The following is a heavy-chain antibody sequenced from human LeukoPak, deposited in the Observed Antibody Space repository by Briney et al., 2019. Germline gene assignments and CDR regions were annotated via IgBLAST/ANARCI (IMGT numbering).Heavy chain of an antibody. J-gene: IGHJ4*02. V-gene: IGHV3-23*01. CDR3: AKDQAGYSSGWEKESSADFDY. Sequence: GGSLRLSCAASGFTFSSYSMNWVRQAPGKGLEWVSAISGSGGSTYYADSVKGRFTISRDNSKNTLYLQMNSLRAEDTAVYYCAKDQAGYSSGWEKESSADFDYWGQGTLVTVSS. D-gene: IGHD6-19*01. CDR1: GFTFSSYS. CDR2: ISGSGGST.